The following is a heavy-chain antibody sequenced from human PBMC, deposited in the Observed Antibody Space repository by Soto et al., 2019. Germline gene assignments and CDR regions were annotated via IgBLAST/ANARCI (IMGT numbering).Heavy chain of an antibody. V-gene: IGHV1-2*02. D-gene: IGHD6-13*01. Sequence: QVQLVQSGAEVKKPGASVKVSCKASGFTFSAYYIYWVRQAPGQGLEWMGWINPNSGGTNNAQKFQGRVTMTRDTSTSTVYMELGALISDEKAVYYCARSLLDEYSSSWRSAYYCMDVWGQGTTVTVSS. CDR3: ARSLLDEYSSSWRSAYYCMDV. CDR1: GFTFSAYY. J-gene: IGHJ6*02. CDR2: INPNSGGT.